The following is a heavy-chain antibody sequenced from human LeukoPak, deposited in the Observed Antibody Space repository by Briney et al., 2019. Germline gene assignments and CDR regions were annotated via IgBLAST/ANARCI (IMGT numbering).Heavy chain of an antibody. CDR3: AADVSSDIVATGLDY. J-gene: IGHJ4*02. CDR2: IVVGSGNT. Sequence: SVKVSCKASGFTFTSSAMQWVRQARGQRLEWIGWIVVGSGNTNYAQKFQERVTITRDMSTSTAYMELSSLRSEDAAVYYCAADVSSDIVATGLDYWGQGTLVTVSS. CDR1: GFTFTSSA. D-gene: IGHD5-12*01. V-gene: IGHV1-58*02.